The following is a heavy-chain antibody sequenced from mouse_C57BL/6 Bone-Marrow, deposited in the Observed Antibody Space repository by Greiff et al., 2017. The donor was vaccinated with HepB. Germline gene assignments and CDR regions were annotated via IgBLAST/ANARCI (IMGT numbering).Heavy chain of an antibody. CDR1: GFNIKDDY. CDR3: LLRLGRFAY. V-gene: IGHV14-4*01. D-gene: IGHD1-1*01. CDR2: IDPENGDT. Sequence: VQLQQSGAELVRPGASVKLSCTASGFNIKDDYMHWVKQRPEQGLEWIGWIDPENGDTEYASKFQGQATITADTSSNTAYLQLSSLTSEDTAVYYCLLRLGRFAYWGQGTLVTVSA. J-gene: IGHJ3*01.